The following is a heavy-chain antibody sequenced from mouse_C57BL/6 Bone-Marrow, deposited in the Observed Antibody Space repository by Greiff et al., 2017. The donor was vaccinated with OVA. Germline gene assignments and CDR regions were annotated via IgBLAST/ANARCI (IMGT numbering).Heavy chain of an antibody. J-gene: IGHJ1*03. V-gene: IGHV1-42*01. D-gene: IGHD2-4*01. Sequence: VQLQQSGPELVKPGASVKISCKASGYSFTGYYMNWVKQSPEKSLEWIGEINPSTGGTTYNQKFKAKATLTVDKSSSTAYMQLKSLTSDDSAVYYCAREGGIYYDYDGFYWYFDVWGTGTTVTVSS. CDR3: AREGGIYYDYDGFYWYFDV. CDR1: GYSFTGYY. CDR2: INPSTGGT.